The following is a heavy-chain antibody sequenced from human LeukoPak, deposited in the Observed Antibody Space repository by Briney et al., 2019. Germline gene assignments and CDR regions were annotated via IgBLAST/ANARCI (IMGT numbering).Heavy chain of an antibody. CDR3: ASNLPYYDILTCYYTPTHYYSYGMDV. D-gene: IGHD3-9*01. V-gene: IGHV4-39*01. Sequence: SETLSLTCTVSGGSISSSSYYWGWIRQPPGKGLEWIGTIYYSGTTYYNPSLKSRVTIFVDTSKNQFYLKLSSVTAADTAVYYCASNLPYYDILTCYYTPTHYYSYGMDVWGRGTTVTVSS. CDR1: GGSISSSSYY. CDR2: IYYSGTT. J-gene: IGHJ6*02.